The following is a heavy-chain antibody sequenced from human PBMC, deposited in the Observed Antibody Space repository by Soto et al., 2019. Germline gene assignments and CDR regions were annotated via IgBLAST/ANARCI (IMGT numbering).Heavy chain of an antibody. D-gene: IGHD3-10*01. CDR3: ARGEGSGSDALGQ. J-gene: IGHJ4*02. Sequence: EVLLEESGGDLVQPGGSLRLSCAASGFSVSNNYMTWVRQVPGKGLEWVSVIQDGGSITYADSVRDRFTISRDSSEDTVLVKMSSLRPEDTDVYFCARGEGSGSDALGQWGQGTLVTVSS. V-gene: IGHV3-66*01. CDR1: GFSVSNNY. CDR2: IQDGGSI.